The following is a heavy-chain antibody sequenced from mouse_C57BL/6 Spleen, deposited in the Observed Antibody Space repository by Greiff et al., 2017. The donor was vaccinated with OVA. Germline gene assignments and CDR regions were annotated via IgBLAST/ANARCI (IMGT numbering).Heavy chain of an antibody. CDR3: AISYYGSSWVYYFDY. V-gene: IGHV1-19*01. CDR1: GYTFTDYY. Sequence: EVQLQQSGPVLVKPGASVKMSCKASGYTFTDYYMNWVKQSHGKSLEWIGVINPYNGGTSYNQKFTGKATLTVDKSSSTAYMELNNLTSEDSAVYYCAISYYGSSWVYYFDYWGQGTTLTVSS. D-gene: IGHD1-1*01. J-gene: IGHJ2*01. CDR2: INPYNGGT.